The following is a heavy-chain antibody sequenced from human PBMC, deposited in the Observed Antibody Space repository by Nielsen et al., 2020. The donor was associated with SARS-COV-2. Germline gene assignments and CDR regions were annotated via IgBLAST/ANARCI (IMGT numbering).Heavy chain of an antibody. CDR3: ASIEYYYGLGV. J-gene: IGHJ4*02. CDR1: GYTFTDYY. CDR2: INPTNGGT. Sequence: ASVKVSCKASGYTFTDYYIYWVRQAPGQGLEWMGLINPTNGGTTYAQKFLGTVTMTRDTSTSTVYMELSSLRSDDTAVYYCASIEYYYGLGVWGQGTLVTVSS. V-gene: IGHV1-46*01. D-gene: IGHD3-10*01.